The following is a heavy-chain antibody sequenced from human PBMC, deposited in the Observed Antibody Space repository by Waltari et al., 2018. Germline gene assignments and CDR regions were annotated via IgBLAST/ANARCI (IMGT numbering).Heavy chain of an antibody. CDR1: GYSISSGYY. D-gene: IGHD3-22*01. Sequence: QVQLQESGPGLVKPSETLSLTCTVSGYSISSGYYWGWIRQPPGKGLEWIGSIYHSGSTYYNPSLKSRVTISVDTSKNQFSLKLSSVTAADTAVYYCARDAPLRDYDSSGYSGWFDPWGQGTLVTVSS. V-gene: IGHV4-38-2*02. CDR3: ARDAPLRDYDSSGYSGWFDP. J-gene: IGHJ5*02. CDR2: IYHSGST.